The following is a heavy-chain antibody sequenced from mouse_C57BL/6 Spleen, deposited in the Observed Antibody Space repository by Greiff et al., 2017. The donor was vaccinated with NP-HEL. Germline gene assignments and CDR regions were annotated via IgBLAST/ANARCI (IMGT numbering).Heavy chain of an antibody. CDR1: GFTFSDYY. CDR2: INYDGSST. V-gene: IGHV5-16*01. J-gene: IGHJ2*01. D-gene: IGHD2-5*01. Sequence: EVHLVESEGGLVQPGSSMKLSCTASGFTFSDYYMAWVRQVPEKGLEWVANINYDGSSTYYLDSLKSRFIISRDNAKNILNLQMSSLKSEDTATYYCARAYSNYGLYFDYWGQGTTLTVSS. CDR3: ARAYSNYGLYFDY.